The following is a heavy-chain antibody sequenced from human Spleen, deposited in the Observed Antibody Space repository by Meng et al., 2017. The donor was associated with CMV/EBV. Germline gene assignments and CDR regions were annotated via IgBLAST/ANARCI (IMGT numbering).Heavy chain of an antibody. J-gene: IGHJ5*02. CDR1: GFIFSSYS. CDR2: INSDGSAI. D-gene: IGHD3-3*01. Sequence: GGSLRLSCAASGFIFSSYSMNWVRQAPGKGLEWVSSINSDGSAIYYADSVKGRFTISRDNAETALNLQMNSLRAEDTAVYYCARGDLWSSYPNWFDPWGQGTLVTVS. CDR3: ARGDLWSSYPNWFDP. V-gene: IGHV3-48*04.